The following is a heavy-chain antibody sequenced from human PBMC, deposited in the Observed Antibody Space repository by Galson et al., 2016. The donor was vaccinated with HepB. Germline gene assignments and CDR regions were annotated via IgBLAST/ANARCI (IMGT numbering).Heavy chain of an antibody. CDR2: VYSGGTT. CDR3: VISAPGNQWRDPGGMFS. V-gene: IGHV3-53*05. Sequence: SLRLSCAASGIDVSNNYMNWVRQAPGKGLEWVSVVYSGGTTYYRDSVKGRFTISRDRSKNILLLQMNSLRIDDTAVYYCVISAPGNQWRDPGGMFSWGQGALVTVSS. D-gene: IGHD6-19*01. CDR1: GIDVSNNY. J-gene: IGHJ5*02.